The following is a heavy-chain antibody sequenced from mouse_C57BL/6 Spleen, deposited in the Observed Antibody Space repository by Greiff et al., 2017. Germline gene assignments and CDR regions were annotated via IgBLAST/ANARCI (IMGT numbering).Heavy chain of an antibody. J-gene: IGHJ3*01. CDR1: GYAFSRYW. V-gene: IGHV1-80*01. D-gene: IGHD4-1*01. Sequence: QVQLQQSGAELVKPGASVKISCKASGYAFSRYWMNWVKQRPGKGLEWIGQIYPGDGDTNYNGKFKGKATLTADKSSSTAYMQLSSLTSEDSAVYFCAELGRFAYWGQRALVTVSA. CDR3: AELGRFAY. CDR2: IYPGDGDT.